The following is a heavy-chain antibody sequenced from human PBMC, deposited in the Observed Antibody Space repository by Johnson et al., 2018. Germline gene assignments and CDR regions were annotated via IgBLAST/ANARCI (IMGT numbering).Heavy chain of an antibody. CDR3: GRDHEGVTSFDAFHF. CDR1: GFIFNDYG. J-gene: IGHJ3*01. D-gene: IGHD2-21*02. Sequence: VQLVQSGGGVVRPGGSLRLSCAASGFIFNDYGMNWVRQAPGKGLEWVSGVKWNGGVTGYADSVKGRFSTSRDNAKSPLYLQMGGLRAEDTALYFCGRDHEGVTSFDAFHFWGQGTMVAVSS. V-gene: IGHV3-20*04. CDR2: VKWNGGVT.